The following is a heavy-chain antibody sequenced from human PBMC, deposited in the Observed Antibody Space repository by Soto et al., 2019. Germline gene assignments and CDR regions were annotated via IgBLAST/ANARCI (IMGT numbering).Heavy chain of an antibody. CDR1: GGSISSYY. CDR3: ARDRGVGYCSGGSCYRFDP. D-gene: IGHD2-15*01. Sequence: QVQLQESGPGLVKPSETLSLTCTVSGGSISSYYWSWIRQPPGKGLEWIGYIYYSGSTNYNPSLKSRVTLSVDTSENHFSLKLSSVTAADTAVYYCARDRGVGYCSGGSCYRFDPWGQGTLVTVSS. CDR2: IYYSGST. J-gene: IGHJ5*02. V-gene: IGHV4-59*01.